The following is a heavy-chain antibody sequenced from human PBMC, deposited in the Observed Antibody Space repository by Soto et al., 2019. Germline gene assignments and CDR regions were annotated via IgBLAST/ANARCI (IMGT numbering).Heavy chain of an antibody. J-gene: IGHJ5*02. D-gene: IGHD3-22*01. CDR3: TKSWLFEKNWFDP. Sequence: WGSLRLSCAASGFSFTTYGIIFFRQSPLKWLEWVSDISSTGLYTYLADSVKGRFTISRDNSKNTLYLQMNSLRVDDTAVYFCTKSWLFEKNWFDPWGQGTLVTVSS. CDR1: GFSFTTYG. CDR2: ISSTGLYT. V-gene: IGHV3-23*01.